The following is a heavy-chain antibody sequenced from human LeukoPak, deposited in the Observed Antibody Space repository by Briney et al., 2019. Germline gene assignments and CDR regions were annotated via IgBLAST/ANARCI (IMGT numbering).Heavy chain of an antibody. D-gene: IGHD1-26*01. CDR1: GSSISSYY. J-gene: IGHJ4*02. CDR2: IYTSGST. V-gene: IGHV4-4*07. Sequence: PSETLSLTCTVSGSSISSYYWSWIRQPAGKGLEWIGRIYTSGSTNYNASLKSRVSMSVDTCKNQFSLKLSSVTAADTAVFYCARENSGSYREFDYWGQGTLVTVSS. CDR3: ARENSGSYREFDY.